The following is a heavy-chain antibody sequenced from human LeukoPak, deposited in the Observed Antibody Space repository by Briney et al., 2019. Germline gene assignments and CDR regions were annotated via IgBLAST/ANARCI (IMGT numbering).Heavy chain of an antibody. D-gene: IGHD3-22*01. CDR2: ISAYNGNT. CDR3: ARDDYYDSSGYTAFDI. CDR1: GYTFTSYG. J-gene: IGHJ3*02. V-gene: IGHV1-18*01. Sequence: ASVKVSCKASGYTFTSYGISWVRQAPGQGLEWMGWISAYNGNTNYAQKLQGRVTMTTDTSTSTAYMELRSLRSDDTDVYYCARDDYYDSSGYTAFDIWGQGTMVTVSS.